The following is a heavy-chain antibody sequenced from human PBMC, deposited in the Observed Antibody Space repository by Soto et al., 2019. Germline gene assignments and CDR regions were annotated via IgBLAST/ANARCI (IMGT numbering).Heavy chain of an antibody. CDR3: AIEILTTTVTTPYNWFDP. J-gene: IGHJ5*02. CDR2: IYYSGST. Sequence: PSETLSLTCTVSGGSISSGDYYWSWIRQPPGKGLEWIGNIYYSGSTYSNPSLKSRVTISVDTSKNQFSLKLISVTAADAAVYYCAIEILTTTVTTPYNWFDPSGQRTLFSVSS. V-gene: IGHV4-30-4*01. D-gene: IGHD4-17*01. CDR1: GGSISSGDYY.